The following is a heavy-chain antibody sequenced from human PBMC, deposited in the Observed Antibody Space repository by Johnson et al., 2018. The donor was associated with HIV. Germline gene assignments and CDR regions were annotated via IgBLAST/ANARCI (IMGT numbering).Heavy chain of an antibody. Sequence: QVQLVESGGGVVQPGGSLRLSCAASGFTFSTYGMHWVRQAPGKGLEWVAFIRYDGTNKYYAGSVKGRFTISRDNSKNMLYLQMNSLRAEDTGVYYCAKAYCPGCDAFEIWGQGTMVTVSS. CDR2: IRYDGTNK. CDR1: GFTFSTYG. CDR3: AKAYCPGCDAFEI. J-gene: IGHJ3*02. D-gene: IGHD2-21*01. V-gene: IGHV3-30*02.